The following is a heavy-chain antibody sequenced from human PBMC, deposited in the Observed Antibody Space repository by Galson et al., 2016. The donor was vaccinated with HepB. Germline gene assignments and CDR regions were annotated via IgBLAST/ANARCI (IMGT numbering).Heavy chain of an antibody. D-gene: IGHD5-18*01. J-gene: IGHJ6*04. V-gene: IGHV3-23*01. CDR2: GNSWGDKT. CDR1: GFTFSTSA. CDR3: AKEETSGVQLWPHYYYGMNV. Sequence: SLRLSCATSGFTFSTSAMSWARQAPGKGLEWVSSGNSWGDKTYYAGSVRGRFTISRDNSKNTLHLQMNSLGAGDTAVYYCAKEETSGVQLWPHYYYGMNVWGKGTTFFVSS.